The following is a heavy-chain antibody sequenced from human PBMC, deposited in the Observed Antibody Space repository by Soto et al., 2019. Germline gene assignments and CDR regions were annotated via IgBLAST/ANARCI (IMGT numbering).Heavy chain of an antibody. J-gene: IGHJ3*02. D-gene: IGHD3-9*01. CDR1: GGTFSSYT. CDR2: IIPILGIA. CDR3: ARDDDILTGTHAFDI. V-gene: IGHV1-69*08. Sequence: QVQLVQSGAEVKKPGSSVKVSCKASGGTFSSYTISWVRQAPGQGLEWMGRIIPILGIANYAQKFQGRVTITADKSXXTAYMELSSLRSEDTAVYYCARDDDILTGTHAFDIWGQGTMVTVSS.